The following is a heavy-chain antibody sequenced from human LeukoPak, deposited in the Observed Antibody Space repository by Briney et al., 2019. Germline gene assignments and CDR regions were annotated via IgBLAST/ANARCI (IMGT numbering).Heavy chain of an antibody. CDR3: ARYYYGSGSYYEPPQK. V-gene: IGHV4-39*01. CDR2: IYYSGST. J-gene: IGHJ4*02. CDR1: GGSISSSSYY. D-gene: IGHD3-10*01. Sequence: SETLSLTCTVSGGSISSSSYYWGWIRQPPGKGLEWIGSIYYSGSTYYNPSLKSRVTISVDTSKNQFSLKLSSVTAADTAVYYRARYYYGSGSYYEPPQKWGQGTLVTVSS.